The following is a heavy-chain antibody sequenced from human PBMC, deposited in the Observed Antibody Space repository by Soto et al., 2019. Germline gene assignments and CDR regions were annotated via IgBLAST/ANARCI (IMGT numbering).Heavy chain of an antibody. CDR3: ARQWYYDSSGYARYYGMDV. V-gene: IGHV1-18*04. CDR2: ISAYNGNT. Sequence: ASVKVSCKASGYTFTSCGISWVRQAPGQGLEWMGWISAYNGNTNYAQKLQGRVTMTTDTSTSTAYMELRSLRSDDTAVYYCARQWYYDSSGYARYYGMDVWGQGTTVTVSS. CDR1: GYTFTSCG. J-gene: IGHJ6*02. D-gene: IGHD3-22*01.